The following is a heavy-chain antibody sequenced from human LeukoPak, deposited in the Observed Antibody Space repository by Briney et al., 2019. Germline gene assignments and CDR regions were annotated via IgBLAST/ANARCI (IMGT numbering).Heavy chain of an antibody. D-gene: IGHD2-2*01. CDR2: ISGSGGST. V-gene: IGHV3-23*01. CDR1: GFTFSSYA. Sequence: PGGSLRLSCAASGFTFSSYAMSWVRQAPGKGLEWVSAISGSGGSTYYADSVKGRFTISRDNSKNTLYLQMNSLRAEDTAVYYCAKELVVPTRYVAQTDQLDYWGQGTLVTVSS. J-gene: IGHJ4*02. CDR3: AKELVVPTRYVAQTDQLDY.